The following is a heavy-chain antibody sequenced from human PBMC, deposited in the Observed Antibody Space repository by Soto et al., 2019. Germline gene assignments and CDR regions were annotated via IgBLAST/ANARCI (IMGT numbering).Heavy chain of an antibody. CDR3: ARDDATYCGGDCYRYFYYGMDV. CDR2: IIPMFPTA. D-gene: IGHD2-21*02. V-gene: IGHV1-69*13. Sequence: VKVSCKASGGTFSNHAISWVRQAPGQGLEWVGGIIPMFPTADYAQRFQGRVTITADDSTTTVYMELSGLRSEDTAMYYCARDDATYCGGDCYRYFYYGMDVWGQGTTVTVSS. J-gene: IGHJ6*02. CDR1: GGTFSNHA.